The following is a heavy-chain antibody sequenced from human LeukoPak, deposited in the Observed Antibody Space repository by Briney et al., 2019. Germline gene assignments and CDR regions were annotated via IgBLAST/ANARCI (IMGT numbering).Heavy chain of an antibody. Sequence: PSETLSLTCTVSGGSISSYYWSWIRQPPGKGLEWIGYIYCSGSTNYNPSLKSRVTISVDTSKNQFSLKLSSVTAADTAVYYCARQDGSSSGWYEEVFFDYWGQGTLVTVSS. CDR1: GGSISSYY. V-gene: IGHV4-59*08. CDR2: IYCSGST. D-gene: IGHD6-19*01. J-gene: IGHJ4*02. CDR3: ARQDGSSSGWYEEVFFDY.